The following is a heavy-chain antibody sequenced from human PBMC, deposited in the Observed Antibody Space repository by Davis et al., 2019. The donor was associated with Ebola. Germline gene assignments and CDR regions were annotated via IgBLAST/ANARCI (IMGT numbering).Heavy chain of an antibody. CDR1: GGSFSGYY. CDR2: ISSSGSTI. CDR3: ARAGDWGSYYYYGMDV. J-gene: IGHJ6*02. D-gene: IGHD7-27*01. V-gene: IGHV3-11*01. Sequence: LSLTCAVYGGSFSGYYWSWIRQAPGKGLEWVSYISSSGSTIYYADSVKGRFTISRDNAKNSLYLQMNSLRAEDTAVYYCARAGDWGSYYYYGMDVWGQGTTVTVSS.